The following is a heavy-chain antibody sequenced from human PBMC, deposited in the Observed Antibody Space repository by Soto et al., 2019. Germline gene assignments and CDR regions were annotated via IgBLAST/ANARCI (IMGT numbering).Heavy chain of an antibody. D-gene: IGHD3-16*01. CDR3: AKDQDYVWGSSAFDI. V-gene: IGHV3-23*01. CDR1: GFTFSSYA. Sequence: PGGSLRLSCASSGFTFSSYAMSWFRQPPGKGLEWVSAISGSGGSTYYADSVKGRFTISRDNSKNTLYLQMNSLRAEDTAVYYCAKDQDYVWGSSAFDIWGQGTMVTVSS. CDR2: ISGSGGST. J-gene: IGHJ3*02.